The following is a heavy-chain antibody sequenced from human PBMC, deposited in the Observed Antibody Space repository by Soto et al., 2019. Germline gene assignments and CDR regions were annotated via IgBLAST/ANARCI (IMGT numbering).Heavy chain of an antibody. CDR2: IYYAGST. V-gene: IGHV4-59*12. J-gene: IGHJ6*02. CDR1: GDSISNYF. D-gene: IGHD3-10*01. CDR3: ARGGAMVRGVIIYYYYYGMDV. Sequence: PSETLSLTCTVSGDSISNYFWSWIRQPPGKGLEWIGYIYYAGSTKYNPSLNSRVTISVDTSKNQFSLKLSSVTAADTAVYYCARGGAMVRGVIIYYYYYGMDVWGQGTTVTVSS.